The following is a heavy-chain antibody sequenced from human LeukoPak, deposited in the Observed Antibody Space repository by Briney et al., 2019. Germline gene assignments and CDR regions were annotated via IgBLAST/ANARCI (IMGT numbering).Heavy chain of an antibody. Sequence: PGGSLRLSCAASGFTVSSNDMSWVRQAPGKGLECISVIYSGGSTDYADSVKGRLTISRDNSKNTLYLQMNSLRAEDTAVYYCARDRSQFDHYQYFYYMDVWGKGTTVTVSS. CDR3: ARDRSQFDHYQYFYYMDV. CDR2: IYSGGST. D-gene: IGHD3-10*01. CDR1: GFTVSSND. V-gene: IGHV3-53*01. J-gene: IGHJ6*03.